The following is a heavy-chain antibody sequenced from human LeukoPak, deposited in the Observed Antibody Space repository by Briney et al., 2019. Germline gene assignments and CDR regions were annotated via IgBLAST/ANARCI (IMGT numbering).Heavy chain of an antibody. V-gene: IGHV6-1*01. J-gene: IGHJ4*02. CDR1: GDSVSSNSAA. D-gene: IGHD3-22*01. CDR3: ARGLRESSGYYYAFDY. CDR2: TYYRFKWYN. Sequence: SQTLSLTCAISGDSVSSNSAAWNWIRQSPSRGLEWLGRTYYRFKWYNDYAVSVKSRITINPDTSKNQFSLQLNSVTPEDTAVYYCARGLRESSGYYYAFDYWGQGTLVTVSS.